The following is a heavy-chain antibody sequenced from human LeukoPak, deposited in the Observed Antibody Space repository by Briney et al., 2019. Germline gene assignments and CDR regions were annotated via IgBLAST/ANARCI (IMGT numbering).Heavy chain of an antibody. D-gene: IGHD3-10*01. V-gene: IGHV1-8*01. CDR2: MNPDSGIA. J-gene: IGHJ3*01. Sequence: ASVKVCCKASGYTFTSYDIHWVRQATGQGLEWMGWMNPDSGIAAYAQKFQSRVTMTRDTAITTAYMDLSSLRSEDTAVYYCARARGSDVFDFWGQGTMVTVSS. CDR1: GYTFTSYD. CDR3: ARARGSDVFDF.